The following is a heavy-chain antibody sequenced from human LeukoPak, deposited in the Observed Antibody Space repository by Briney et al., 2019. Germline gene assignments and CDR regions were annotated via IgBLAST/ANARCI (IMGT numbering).Heavy chain of an antibody. CDR3: ARAMGSGSFDYYGMDV. Sequence: SETLSLTCAVYGGSFSGYYWSWIRQPPGKGLEWIGEINHSGSTNYNPSLKSRVTISVDTSKNQSSLKLSSVTAADTAVYYCARAMGSGSFDYYGMDVWGQGTTVTVSS. D-gene: IGHD3-10*01. CDR1: GGSFSGYY. CDR2: INHSGST. J-gene: IGHJ6*02. V-gene: IGHV4-34*01.